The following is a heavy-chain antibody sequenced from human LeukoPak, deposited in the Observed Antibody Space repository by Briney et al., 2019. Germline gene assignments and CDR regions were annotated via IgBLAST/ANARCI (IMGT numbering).Heavy chain of an antibody. Sequence: SQTLSLTCTVSGGSISSGGYYWSWIRQPPGKGLEWIGYIYHSGSTYYNPSPKSRVTISVDRSKNQFSLKLSSVTAADTAVYYCARLETGVGGGADYWGQGTLVTVSS. V-gene: IGHV4-30-2*01. CDR1: GGSISSGGYY. D-gene: IGHD7-27*01. CDR2: IYHSGST. CDR3: ARLETGVGGGADY. J-gene: IGHJ4*02.